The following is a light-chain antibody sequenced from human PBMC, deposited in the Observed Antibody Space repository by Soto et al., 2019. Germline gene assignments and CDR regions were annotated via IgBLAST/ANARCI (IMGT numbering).Light chain of an antibody. J-gene: IGKJ4*01. Sequence: DMQMTQSPPTLSASVGDRVTITCRASQSISSYLNWYQQKPGKAPKLLIYAASSLQSGVPSRFSGSGSGTDFTLTISSLQPEDFATYYCQQSYSTPLTFGGGTKVDIK. V-gene: IGKV1-39*01. CDR3: QQSYSTPLT. CDR2: AAS. CDR1: QSISSY.